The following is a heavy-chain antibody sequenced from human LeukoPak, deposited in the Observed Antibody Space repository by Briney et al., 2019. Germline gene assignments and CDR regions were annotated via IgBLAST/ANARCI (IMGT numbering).Heavy chain of an antibody. CDR2: ISSSGSTI. J-gene: IGHJ6*02. D-gene: IGHD6-13*01. CDR3: ARGKKSRIAAATFVVYYYYDMDI. CDR1: GFTFSDYY. Sequence: GGSLRLSCAASGFTFSDYYMSWIRQAPGKGLEWVSYISSSGSTIYYADSVKGRFTISRDNAKNSLYLQMNSLRAEDTAVYYCARGKKSRIAAATFVVYYYYDMDIWGQGTTVTVSS. V-gene: IGHV3-11*01.